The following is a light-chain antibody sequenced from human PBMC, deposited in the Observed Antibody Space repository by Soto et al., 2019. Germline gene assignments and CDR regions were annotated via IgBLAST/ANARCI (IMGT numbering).Light chain of an antibody. V-gene: IGLV2-14*01. CDR1: SSDVGGYNY. J-gene: IGLJ2*01. CDR2: EVT. CDR3: NSYTTSSPSVV. Sequence: QSALTQPASVSGSPGQSTTISCTGTSSDVGGYNYVSWYQQHPGKAPKLMIYEVTNRPSGVSDRFSGSKSGNTASLTISGLQAEDEADYYCNSYTTSSPSVVFGGGTKLTVL.